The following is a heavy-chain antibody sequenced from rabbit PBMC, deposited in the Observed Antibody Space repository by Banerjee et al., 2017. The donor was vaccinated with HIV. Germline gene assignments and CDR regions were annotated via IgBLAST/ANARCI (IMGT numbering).Heavy chain of an antibody. J-gene: IGHJ4*01. Sequence: QSLEESGGDLVQPEGSLTLTCKASGFSFSSGYDMCWVRQAPGKGLEWIACIDAGSSGSTYYASWAKGRFTISKTSSTTVTLQMTSLTAADTATYFCASDTVWGQGTLVTVS. CDR3: ASDTV. CDR2: IDAGSSGST. V-gene: IGHV1S40*01. CDR1: GFSFSSGYD.